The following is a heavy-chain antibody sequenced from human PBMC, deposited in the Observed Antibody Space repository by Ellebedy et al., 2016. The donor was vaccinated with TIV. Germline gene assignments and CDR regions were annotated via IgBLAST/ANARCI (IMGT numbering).Heavy chain of an antibody. CDR1: GGSISSYY. D-gene: IGHD4-17*01. CDR2: IYYSGST. CDR3: ARGTLNYGIDS. J-gene: IGHJ4*02. Sequence: MPSETLSLTCTVSGGSISSYYWSWIRQPPGKGLEWIGYIYYSGSTNYNPSLKSRVTRSVDTSKNQFSLKLSSVTAADTAVYYCARGTLNYGIDSWGQGTLVTVSS. V-gene: IGHV4-59*01.